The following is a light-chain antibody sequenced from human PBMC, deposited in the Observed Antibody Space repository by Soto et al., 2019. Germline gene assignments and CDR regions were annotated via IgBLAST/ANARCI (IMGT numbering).Light chain of an antibody. Sequence: EIVLTQSPGTLSLSPGERATLSCRASQSVSNNYLAWYQQKPGQAPRLLIYGASGRATGIPDRFSGSGSGTDFTLTISRLEPEDFAVYYCQQYGSSPRTFGQGTKVEIK. V-gene: IGKV3-20*01. CDR2: GAS. CDR1: QSVSNNY. J-gene: IGKJ1*01. CDR3: QQYGSSPRT.